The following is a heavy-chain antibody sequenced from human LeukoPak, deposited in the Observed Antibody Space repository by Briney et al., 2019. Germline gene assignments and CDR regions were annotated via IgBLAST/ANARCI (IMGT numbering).Heavy chain of an antibody. D-gene: IGHD3-16*01. J-gene: IGHJ6*04. CDR3: ARGIYDCGMDV. CDR1: GYSISSGYY. V-gene: IGHV4-38-2*01. CDR2: IYHSGST. Sequence: SETLSLTCAVSGYSISSGYYWGWIRQPPGKGLEWIGSIYHSGSTYYNPSLKSRVTISVDTSKNQFSLKLSSVTAADTAVYYCARGIYDCGMDVWAKGPRSPSPQ.